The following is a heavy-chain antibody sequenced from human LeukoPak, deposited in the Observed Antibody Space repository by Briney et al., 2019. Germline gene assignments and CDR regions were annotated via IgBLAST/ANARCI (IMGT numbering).Heavy chain of an antibody. V-gene: IGHV6-1*01. CDR3: ARDLHGSRGEFDY. J-gene: IGHJ4*02. D-gene: IGHD3-10*01. CDR1: VDSVSSNSVI. CDR2: TYYKSKWYN. Sequence: SQTLSLTCDISVDSVSSNSVIWNWIRQSPSRGLEWLGRTYYKSKWYNDYVTSVQSRITINSDTSRNQFSLQLNSVTPEDTAVYYCARDLHGSRGEFDYWGQGTLVTVSS.